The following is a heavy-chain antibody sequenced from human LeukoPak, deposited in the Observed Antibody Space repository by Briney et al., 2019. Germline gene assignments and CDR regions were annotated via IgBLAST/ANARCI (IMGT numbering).Heavy chain of an antibody. D-gene: IGHD3-22*01. CDR1: GVTFSSYA. V-gene: IGHV3-23*01. Sequence: GGSLRLSCAASGVTFSSYAMSWVRQAPGKGLEWVSAISGSGGSTYYADSVKGRFTISRDNSKNTLYLQMNSLRAEDTAVYYCAKPLFDSSGYYMTWGQGTLVTVSS. J-gene: IGHJ5*02. CDR2: ISGSGGST. CDR3: AKPLFDSSGYYMT.